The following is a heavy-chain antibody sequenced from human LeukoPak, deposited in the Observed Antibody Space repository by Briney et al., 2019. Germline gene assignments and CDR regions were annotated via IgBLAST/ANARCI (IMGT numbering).Heavy chain of an antibody. J-gene: IGHJ4*02. D-gene: IGHD6-13*01. CDR2: IYYSGST. CDR3: ARSPEAGTFIFDY. Sequence: SETLSLTCTVSGGSLSGYYRSWIRQPPGEGLEWIGYIYYSGSTNYNPSLKSRVTISVDTSKNQFSLKLSSVTAADTAVYYCARSPEAGTFIFDYWGQGTLVTVSS. CDR1: GGSLSGYY. V-gene: IGHV4-59*08.